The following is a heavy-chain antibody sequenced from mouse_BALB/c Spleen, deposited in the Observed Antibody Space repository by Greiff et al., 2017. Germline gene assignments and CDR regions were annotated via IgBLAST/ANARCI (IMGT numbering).Heavy chain of an antibody. V-gene: IGHV1-4*02. CDR3: ASYYYGSSGDY. Sequence: QVQLQQSAAELARPGASVKMSCKASGYTFTSYTMHWVKQRPGQGLEWIGYINPSSGYTEYNQKFKDKTTLTADKSSSTAYMQLSSLTSEDSAVYYCASYYYGSSGDYWGQGTTLTVSS. J-gene: IGHJ2*01. CDR1: GYTFTSYT. D-gene: IGHD1-1*01. CDR2: INPSSGYT.